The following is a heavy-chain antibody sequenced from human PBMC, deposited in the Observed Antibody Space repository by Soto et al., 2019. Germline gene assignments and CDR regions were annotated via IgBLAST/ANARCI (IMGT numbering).Heavy chain of an antibody. Sequence: QVQLVQSGAEVRKPGSSVKLSCKASGGTFSSSAFSWVRQAPGQGLEWMGGIMPIFRTPDYAQKFQGRVTXTXDXXTSTAYMELSSLRSEDTAIYFCARDKDRQQLGGNYYYIMDVWGQGTTVTVSS. CDR1: GGTFSSSA. V-gene: IGHV1-69*05. CDR3: ARDKDRQQLGGNYYYIMDV. J-gene: IGHJ6*02. D-gene: IGHD3-3*02. CDR2: IMPIFRTP.